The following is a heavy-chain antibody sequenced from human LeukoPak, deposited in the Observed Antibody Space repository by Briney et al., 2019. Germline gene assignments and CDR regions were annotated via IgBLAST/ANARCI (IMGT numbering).Heavy chain of an antibody. Sequence: GGSLRLSCAASGFTFSNAWMSWVRQDPGKGLEWVGRIKSKTDGGTTDYAAPVKGRFTISRDDSKNTLYLQMDSLQTEDTAVYYCTTPLAMGVDYWGQGTLVTVSS. D-gene: IGHD1-26*01. CDR1: GFTFSNAW. V-gene: IGHV3-15*01. J-gene: IGHJ4*02. CDR2: IKSKTDGGTT. CDR3: TTPLAMGVDY.